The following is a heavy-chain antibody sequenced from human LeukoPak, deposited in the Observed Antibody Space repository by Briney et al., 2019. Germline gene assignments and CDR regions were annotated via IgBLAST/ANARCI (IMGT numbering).Heavy chain of an antibody. CDR3: ARPRGGYVDY. J-gene: IGHJ4*02. V-gene: IGHV4-59*08. D-gene: IGHD2-15*01. CDR1: GGSMAYYY. CDR2: IYYSGNT. Sequence: SETLSLTCAVSGGSMAYYYWTWIRQPPGKGLEWIGYIYYSGNTNYNPSLKSRVTISVDTSKNQFSLMLGSVTAADTAVFYCARPRGGYVDYWGQGTLVTVSS.